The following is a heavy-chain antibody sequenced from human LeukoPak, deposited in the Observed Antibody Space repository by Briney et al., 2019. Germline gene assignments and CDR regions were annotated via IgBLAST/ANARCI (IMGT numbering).Heavy chain of an antibody. D-gene: IGHD3-16*01. Sequence: KASGTLSLTCTVSGDSISSSYWAWIRQPPGKGLEWIGYFHNSGTSSYNPSLKSRVTISLDTSINQFSLKMTSVTAADTAFYYCARDSRGGGPDFDYWGQGILVTVSS. V-gene: IGHV4-59*01. CDR2: FHNSGTS. J-gene: IGHJ4*02. CDR1: GDSISSSY. CDR3: ARDSRGGGPDFDY.